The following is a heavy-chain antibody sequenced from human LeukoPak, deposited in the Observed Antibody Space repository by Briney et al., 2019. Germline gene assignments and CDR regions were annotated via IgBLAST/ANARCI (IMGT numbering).Heavy chain of an antibody. CDR1: GGSVSSTTYY. D-gene: IGHD3-10*01. V-gene: IGHV4-39*01. J-gene: IGHJ4*02. CDR2: INYSGST. CDR3: ARYVVYGSGKYYFDY. Sequence: SETLSLTCTVSGGSVSSTTYYWSWIRQPPGKGLEWIASINYSGSTYYNPSLKSRVTISVDTSENQFSLKLSSVTAADSAVYYCARYVVYGSGKYYFDYWGQGTLVTVSS.